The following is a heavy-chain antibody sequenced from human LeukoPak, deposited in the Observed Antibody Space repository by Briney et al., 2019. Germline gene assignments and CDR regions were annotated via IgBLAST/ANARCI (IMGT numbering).Heavy chain of an antibody. CDR1: GFTFDDYA. D-gene: IGHD5-18*01. V-gene: IGHV3-9*01. J-gene: IGHJ4*02. Sequence: PGGSLRLSCAASGFTFDDYAMHWVRQAPGKGLEWVSGISWNSGSIGYADSVKGRFTISRDNAKNSLYLQMNSLRAEDTALYYCAKDGRRGSYGYLFDYWGQGTLVTVSS. CDR2: ISWNSGSI. CDR3: AKDGRRGSYGYLFDY.